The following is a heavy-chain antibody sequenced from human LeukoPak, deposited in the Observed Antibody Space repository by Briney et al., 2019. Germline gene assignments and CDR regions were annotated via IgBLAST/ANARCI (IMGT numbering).Heavy chain of an antibody. J-gene: IGHJ4*02. CDR2: ISWDGNKK. CDR3: AREGGNSTSWGYFDY. D-gene: IGHD6-13*01. Sequence: GGSLRLSCGASGFTFRGYTMHWVRQAPGRGLQWVAVISWDGNKKFYADSVEGRFTISRDNSKNTLSLQMNSLRLEDTALYYCAREGGNSTSWGYFDYWGQGTLVTVSS. V-gene: IGHV3-30*04. CDR1: GFTFRGYT.